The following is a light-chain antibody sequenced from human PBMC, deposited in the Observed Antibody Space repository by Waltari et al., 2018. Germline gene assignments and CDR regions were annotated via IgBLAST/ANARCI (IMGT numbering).Light chain of an antibody. V-gene: IGKV2-30*01. CDR3: MQGTHWPT. J-gene: IGKJ1*01. Sequence: DVVMTQSPLSLPVTLGQPASISCRSSHSLVYSDGNTYLYWFHQRPGQSPRRLIYKVSNRDSGVPDRFSGSGSGTDFTLKISRVEAEDVGVYYCMQGTHWPTFGQGTKVEIK. CDR1: HSLVYSDGNTY. CDR2: KVS.